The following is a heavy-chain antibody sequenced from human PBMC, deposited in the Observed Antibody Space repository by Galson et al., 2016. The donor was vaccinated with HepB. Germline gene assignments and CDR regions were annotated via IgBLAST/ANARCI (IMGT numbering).Heavy chain of an antibody. D-gene: IGHD3-3*01. CDR2: ISSSGTTI. CDR1: GFTFSSYS. V-gene: IGHV3-48*02. CDR3: TRCITIFEHFDS. Sequence: SLRLSCAASGFTFSSYSMNWVRQAPGRGLEWLSYISSSGTTIYYADSVKGRFIISRDNAKNSVYLQMNSLRDEDTAVYYCTRCITIFEHFDSWGQGTLVTVSS. J-gene: IGHJ4*02.